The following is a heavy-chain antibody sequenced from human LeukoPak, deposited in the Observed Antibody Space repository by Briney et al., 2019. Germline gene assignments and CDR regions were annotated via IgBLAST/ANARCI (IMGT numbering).Heavy chain of an antibody. CDR2: ISYDGSNK. J-gene: IGHJ4*02. CDR3: AKDRSSGWKN. D-gene: IGHD6-19*01. Sequence: GGPLRLSCAASGFTFSSYGMHWVRQAPGKGLEWVAVISYDGSNKYYADSVKGRFTISRDNSKNTLYLQMNSLRAEDTAVYYCAKDRSSGWKNWGQGTLVTVSS. CDR1: GFTFSSYG. V-gene: IGHV3-30*18.